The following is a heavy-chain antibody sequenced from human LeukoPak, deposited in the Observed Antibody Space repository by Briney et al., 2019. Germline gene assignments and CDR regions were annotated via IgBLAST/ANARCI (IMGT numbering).Heavy chain of an antibody. V-gene: IGHV3-23*01. Sequence: GGSLRLSCAAAGFTFSSYAMSWVRQAPGKWLEWVSAIIGSGGSTYYADSVKGRFTISRDNSKNTLYLQMNSLRAEDTAVYYCAKDVLDAFDIWGQGTMVTVSS. J-gene: IGHJ3*02. CDR2: IIGSGGST. CDR3: AKDVLDAFDI. CDR1: GFTFSSYA.